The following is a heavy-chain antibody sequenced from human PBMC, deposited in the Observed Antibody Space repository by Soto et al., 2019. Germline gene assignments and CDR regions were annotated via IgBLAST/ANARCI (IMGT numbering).Heavy chain of an antibody. CDR3: ALTYYDFWTCYYIEGEGPFDF. D-gene: IGHD3-3*01. CDR1: GYTFTSYG. CDR2: ISAYNGNT. J-gene: IGHJ4*02. Sequence: QVQLVQSGAEVKKPGASVKVSCKASGYTFTSYGISWVRQAPGQGLEWMGWISAYNGNTNYAQKLQGRVTITTDTPTSTAYMELRSLRSDDTAVYYCALTYYDFWTCYYIEGEGPFDFWGQGTLVTVSS. V-gene: IGHV1-18*01.